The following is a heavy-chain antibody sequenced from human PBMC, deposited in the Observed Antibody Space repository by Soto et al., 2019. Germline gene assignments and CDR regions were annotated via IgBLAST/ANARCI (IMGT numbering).Heavy chain of an antibody. V-gene: IGHV1-46*01. CDR1: GNTFTNYH. CDR3: ARGGHVVVVTAAFDY. J-gene: IGHJ4*02. D-gene: IGHD2-21*02. Sequence: QVQLMQSGAEVKKPGASVKVSCKASGNTFTNYHIHWVRQAPGQGLEWMGTINPSGGHTTYSQNFLGRVTMTRDTSTSTLYMELTSLTSDDTAVYYCARGGHVVVVTAAFDYRGQGTLVTVSS. CDR2: INPSGGHT.